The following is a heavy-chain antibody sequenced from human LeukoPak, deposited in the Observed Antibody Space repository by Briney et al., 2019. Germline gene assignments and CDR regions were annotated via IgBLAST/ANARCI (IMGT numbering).Heavy chain of an antibody. CDR3: ARDRAFDF. V-gene: IGHV3-7*04. CDR1: GFTFSSYW. CDR2: IREDGSEK. Sequence: PGGSLRLSCAASGFTFSSYWMSWVRQAPGKGLEWVASIREDGSEKYYVDSVKGRLTISRDNAKNSLYLQMNSLRAEDTAVYYCARDRAFDFWGQGTRDTVFS. J-gene: IGHJ3*01.